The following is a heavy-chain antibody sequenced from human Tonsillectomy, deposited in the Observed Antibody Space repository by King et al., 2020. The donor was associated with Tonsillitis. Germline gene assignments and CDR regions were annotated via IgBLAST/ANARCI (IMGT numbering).Heavy chain of an antibody. J-gene: IGHJ4*01. CDR1: GFTFNNYG. V-gene: IGHV3-33*08. D-gene: IGHD5-18*01. Sequence: VQLVESGGGVVQPGRSLRLWCAASGFTFNNYGMHWVRQAPGKGLEWVAVIWYDGRDKYYAGSTKGRFTISRDNSKNTLYLQMDSLRVEDTAMYFCAREAXDNYGHGSFDXXGQGTLVIVAS. CDR2: IWYDGRDK. CDR3: AREAXDNYGHGSFDX.